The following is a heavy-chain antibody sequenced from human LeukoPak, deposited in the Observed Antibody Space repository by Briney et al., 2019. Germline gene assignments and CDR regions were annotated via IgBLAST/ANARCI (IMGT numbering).Heavy chain of an antibody. Sequence: KSSETLSLTCTVSGGSISSSSYYWGWIRQPPGKGLEWIGSIYYSGSTYYNPSLKSRVTISVDTSKNQFSLKLSSVTAADTAVYYCAAYYDILTGISYWGQGTLVTVSS. J-gene: IGHJ4*02. CDR3: AAYYDILTGISY. CDR1: GGSISSSSYY. D-gene: IGHD3-9*01. CDR2: IYYSGST. V-gene: IGHV4-39*01.